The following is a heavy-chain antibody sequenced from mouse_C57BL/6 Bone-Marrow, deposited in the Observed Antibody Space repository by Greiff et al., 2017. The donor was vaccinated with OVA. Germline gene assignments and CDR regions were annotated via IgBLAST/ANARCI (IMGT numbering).Heavy chain of an antibody. V-gene: IGHV1-22*01. Sequence: EVQLQQSGPELVKPGASVKMSCKASGYTFTDYNMHWVKQSHGKSLEWIGYINPNNGGTSYNQKFKGKATLTVNKSSSTAYMELRSLTSEDSAVYYCALSYCGSSYGLAYWGQGTLVTVSA. CDR3: ALSYCGSSYGLAY. CDR2: INPNNGGT. J-gene: IGHJ3*01. CDR1: GYTFTDYN. D-gene: IGHD1-1*01.